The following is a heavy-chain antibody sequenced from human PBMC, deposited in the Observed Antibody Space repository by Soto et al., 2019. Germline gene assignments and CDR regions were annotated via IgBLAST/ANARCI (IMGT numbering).Heavy chain of an antibody. V-gene: IGHV4-38-2*02. CDR3: ARVGPWVPYYYDSSPYTFENWFDP. CDR1: RYSISSGYY. CDR2: IYHGGST. D-gene: IGHD3-22*01. Sequence: SETLSLTFTVSRYSISSGYYWGSLRQAPGVGLECIGRIYHGGSTYYNPSLNSRVTLSIDMTNNHVSLILTSVTAADTAVYYCARVGPWVPYYYDSSPYTFENWFDPWGQGTLVTVSS. J-gene: IGHJ5*02.